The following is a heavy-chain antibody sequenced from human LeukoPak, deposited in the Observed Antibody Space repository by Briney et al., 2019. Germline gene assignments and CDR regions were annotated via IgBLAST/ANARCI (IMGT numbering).Heavy chain of an antibody. CDR3: AKDRDIYYYDSSGYQH. V-gene: IGHV3-7*03. CDR1: RFTFSSYW. D-gene: IGHD3-22*01. CDR2: IKQDGSEK. Sequence: GGSLRLSCAASRFTFSSYWMSWVRQAPGKGLEWVANIKQDGSEKYYVDSVKGRFTISRDNAKNSLYLQMNSLRAEDTAVYYCAKDRDIYYYDSSGYQHWGQGTLVTVSS. J-gene: IGHJ1*01.